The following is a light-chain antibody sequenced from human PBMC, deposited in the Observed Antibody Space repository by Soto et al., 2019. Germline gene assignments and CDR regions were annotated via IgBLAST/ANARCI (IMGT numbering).Light chain of an antibody. CDR2: SAS. V-gene: IGKV1-27*01. CDR1: HDIRVY. J-gene: IGKJ5*01. CDR3: QKFNTAPLT. Sequence: DMQMTQSPSSLSASVGDRVTNTCRVSHDIRVYLAWYQQKPGKVPKLLIYSASTLQSGVPSRFSGSGSGTDFTLTISSLQPEDVATYYCQKFNTAPLTFGQGTRLEIK.